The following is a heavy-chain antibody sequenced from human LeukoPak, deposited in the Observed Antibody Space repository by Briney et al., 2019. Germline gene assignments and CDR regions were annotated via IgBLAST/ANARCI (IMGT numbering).Heavy chain of an antibody. V-gene: IGHV4-34*01. CDR2: INHSGST. D-gene: IGHD2-21*01. Sequence: SETLSLTCAVYGGSFSGYYWSWIRQPPGKGLEWIGEINHSGSTNYNPSLKSRVTISVDASKNQFSLKLSSATAADTAVYYCARFIPWAFDIWGQGTMVTVSS. CDR3: ARFIPWAFDI. CDR1: GGSFSGYY. J-gene: IGHJ3*02.